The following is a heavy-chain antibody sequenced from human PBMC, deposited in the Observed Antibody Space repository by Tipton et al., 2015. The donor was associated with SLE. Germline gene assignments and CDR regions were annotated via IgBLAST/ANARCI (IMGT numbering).Heavy chain of an antibody. CDR3: ASVPPGTYYYYYGMDV. Sequence: QSGPEVKKPGASVKVSCKASGYTFTSYGISWVRQAPGQGLEWMGWISAYNGNTNYAQKLQGRVTMTTDTSTSTVYMELNSLRSEDTAVYYCASVPPGTYYYYYGMDVWGHGTTVTVSS. D-gene: IGHD6-13*01. CDR1: GYTFTSYG. J-gene: IGHJ6*02. V-gene: IGHV1-18*01. CDR2: ISAYNGNT.